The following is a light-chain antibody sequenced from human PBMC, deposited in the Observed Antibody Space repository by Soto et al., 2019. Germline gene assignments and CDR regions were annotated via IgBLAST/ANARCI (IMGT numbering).Light chain of an antibody. CDR3: QQYLSAPLT. Sequence: DIVLTQSPDSLAVSLGERATINCKSSQSVFSSSAKRDYLAWFQQKAGQAPKTLIYDTSTREPGVPGRFSGSGSGTAFTLTITNLQPEDVATYYCQQYLSAPLTLGQGTKVEIK. J-gene: IGKJ2*01. CDR2: DTS. V-gene: IGKV4-1*01. CDR1: QSVFSSSAKRDY.